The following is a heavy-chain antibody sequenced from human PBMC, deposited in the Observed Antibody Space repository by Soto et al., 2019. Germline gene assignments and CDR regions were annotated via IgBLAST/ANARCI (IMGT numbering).Heavy chain of an antibody. CDR1: SDSVTSGSYF. CDR2: ISYTGRT. CDR3: AREWGLIPYSVMTV. J-gene: IGHJ6*02. D-gene: IGHD3-10*01. V-gene: IGHV4-61*03. Sequence: PSETLSLTWIFSSDSVTSGSYFWTWLRPPPGKGLEWIGYISYTGRTKYNPSLQSRVTISVDTSKNDFSLNLSSVTAADTAVYFCAREWGLIPYSVMTVWGHSTALTVS.